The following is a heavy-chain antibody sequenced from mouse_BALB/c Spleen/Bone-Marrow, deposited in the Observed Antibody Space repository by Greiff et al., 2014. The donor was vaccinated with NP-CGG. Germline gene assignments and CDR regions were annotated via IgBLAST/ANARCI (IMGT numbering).Heavy chain of an antibody. J-gene: IGHJ1*01. CDR2: ISTYYGNT. V-gene: IGHV1-67*01. CDR3: ARKRLTGTSYWYFDV. Sequence: QVQLKQSGPELVRPGVSVKISCKGSGYTFTDYAMHWVKQSHAKSLEWIGVISTYYGNTNYNQKFKGKATMTVDKSSITAYMELARLTSEDSAIYYCARKRLTGTSYWYFDVWGAGTTVTVSS. D-gene: IGHD4-1*01. CDR1: GYTFTDYA.